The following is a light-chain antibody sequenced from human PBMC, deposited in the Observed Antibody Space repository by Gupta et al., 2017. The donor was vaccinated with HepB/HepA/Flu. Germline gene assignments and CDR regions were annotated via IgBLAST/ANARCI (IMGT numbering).Light chain of an antibody. V-gene: IGKV1-5*03. J-gene: IGKJ2*01. CDR1: QNINNW. CDR2: KAS. CDR3: QQYNGYSS. Sequence: DIQMTQSPSTLSASVGDRVTITCRASQNINNWLAWYQQKPGKAPELLIYKASILQSGVPSRFSGSGSGTECTLTIRYLEPDDFATYYCQQYNGYSSFGQGTKLEIK.